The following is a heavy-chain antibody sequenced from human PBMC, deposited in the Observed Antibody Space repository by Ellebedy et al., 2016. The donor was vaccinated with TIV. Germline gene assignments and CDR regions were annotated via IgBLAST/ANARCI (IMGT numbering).Heavy chain of an antibody. V-gene: IGHV4-39*01. CDR1: GGSISSSSHY. J-gene: IGHJ3*02. CDR2: FYYRGTT. D-gene: IGHD2/OR15-2a*01. CDR3: ARRRGYFYALDI. Sequence: MPSETLSLTCSVSGGSISSSSHYWAWIRQPPGKGLEWIGNFYYRGTTDFNPSLRSRVTISVDTSKNQFSLRLSSVTAADTAVYYCARRRGYFYALDIWGQGTMVTVS.